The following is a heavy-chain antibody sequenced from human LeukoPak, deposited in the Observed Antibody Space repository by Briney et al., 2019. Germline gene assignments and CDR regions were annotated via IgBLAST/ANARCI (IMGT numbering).Heavy chain of an antibody. Sequence: SETLSLTCTVSGGSISSSSYYWGWIRQPPGKGLEWIGSIYYSGSTYYNPPLKSRVTISVDTSKNQFSLKLSSVTAADTAVYYCTPGPGGAFDIWGQGTMVTVSS. CDR3: TPGPGGAFDI. CDR2: IYYSGST. V-gene: IGHV4-39*01. D-gene: IGHD3-16*01. CDR1: GGSISSSSYY. J-gene: IGHJ3*02.